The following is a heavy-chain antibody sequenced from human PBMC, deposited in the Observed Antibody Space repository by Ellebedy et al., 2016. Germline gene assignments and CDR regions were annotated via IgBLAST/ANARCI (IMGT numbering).Heavy chain of an antibody. CDR1: GFIFADYA. CDR3: AKVETAIDAFDI. Sequence: GGSLRLSXAASGFIFADYAMHWVRQPPGKGLEWLSGITWNSGTKGYADSVRGRFTISRDNANNSLHLQMNSLGPDDTALYFCAKVETAIDAFDIWGEGTMVTVSS. D-gene: IGHD1-1*01. V-gene: IGHV3-9*01. CDR2: ITWNSGTK. J-gene: IGHJ3*02.